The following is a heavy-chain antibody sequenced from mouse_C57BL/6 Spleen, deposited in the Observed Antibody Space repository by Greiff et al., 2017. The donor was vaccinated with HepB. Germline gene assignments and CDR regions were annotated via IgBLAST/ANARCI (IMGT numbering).Heavy chain of an antibody. V-gene: IGHV1-52*01. D-gene: IGHD2-3*01. Sequence: QVQLQQPGAELVRPGSSVKLSCKASGYTFTSYWMHWVKQRPIQGLEWIGNIDPSDSETHYNQKFKDKATLTVDKSSSTAYMQLSSLTSEDSAVYYCARRYDGYYGYYFDYWGQGTTLTVSS. CDR3: ARRYDGYYGYYFDY. CDR1: GYTFTSYW. J-gene: IGHJ2*01. CDR2: IDPSDSET.